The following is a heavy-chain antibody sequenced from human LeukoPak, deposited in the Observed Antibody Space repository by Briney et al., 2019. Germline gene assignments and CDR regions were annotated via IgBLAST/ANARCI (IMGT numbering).Heavy chain of an antibody. CDR1: GFTFGDYA. V-gene: IGHV3-7*03. D-gene: IGHD3-9*01. Sequence: PGGSLRLSCTASGFTFGDYAMSWFRQAPGKGLEWVANIKTDGSEKYYVDSVKGRFTISRDNAKNSLYLQMNSLRAEDTAVYYCARDYTGYFPWGQGTLVIVSS. CDR2: IKTDGSEK. J-gene: IGHJ5*02. CDR3: ARDYTGYFP.